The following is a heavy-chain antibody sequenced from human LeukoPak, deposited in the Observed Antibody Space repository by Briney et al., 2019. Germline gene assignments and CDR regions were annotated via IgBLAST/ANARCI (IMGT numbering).Heavy chain of an antibody. J-gene: IGHJ6*02. V-gene: IGHV3-21*01. Sequence: GGSLRLSCAASGFTFSNYYMNWVRQAPGKGLEWVSSISGSSSYIYYADSVKGRFTISRDNAKNSLYLQMNSLRAEDTAVYYCAGGYGDYSSMDVWGQGTTVTVSS. D-gene: IGHD4-17*01. CDR3: AGGYGDYSSMDV. CDR2: ISGSSSYI. CDR1: GFTFSNYY.